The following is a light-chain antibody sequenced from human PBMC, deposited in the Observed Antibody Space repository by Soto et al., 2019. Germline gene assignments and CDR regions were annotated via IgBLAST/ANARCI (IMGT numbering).Light chain of an antibody. V-gene: IGLV4-69*01. J-gene: IGLJ3*02. CDR1: SGHSSYA. CDR2: VNSDGSH. Sequence: QSVLTQSPSASASLGASVKLTCTLSSGHSSYAITWHQQQPEKGPRYLMKVNSDGSHTKGDGIPDRFSGSSSGAERYLPISSLQSEDEADYSCQTWGTGFWVFGGGTKLTVL. CDR3: QTWGTGFWV.